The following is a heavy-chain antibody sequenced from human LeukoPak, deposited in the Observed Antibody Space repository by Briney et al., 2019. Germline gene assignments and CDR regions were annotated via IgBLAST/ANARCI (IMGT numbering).Heavy chain of an antibody. V-gene: IGHV4-61*02. CDR3: ARDQAFNPCGGDGYYDAFDI. D-gene: IGHD2-21*02. J-gene: IGHJ3*02. CDR2: IYTSGST. CDR1: GGSISSGSYY. Sequence: PSETLSLTCTVLGGSISSGSYYWSWIRQPAGKGLEWFGRIYTSGSTTYNPSLESRVTISVDTSKNQFSLKLSSVTAADTAVYYCARDQAFNPCGGDGYYDAFDIWGQGTMITVSS.